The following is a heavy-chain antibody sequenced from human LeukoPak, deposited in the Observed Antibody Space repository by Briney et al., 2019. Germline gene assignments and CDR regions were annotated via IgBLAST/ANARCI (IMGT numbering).Heavy chain of an antibody. Sequence: GGSLRLSCAASGFTFNTYWMHWVRQSPGEGLVWVSRINSDGSSTTYADSVKGRFTISRDNAKNTVYLQMNSLRDEDTAVYYCTKGGTVGFDSWGQGTVVTVSS. CDR1: GFTFNTYW. CDR2: INSDGSST. D-gene: IGHD1-1*01. J-gene: IGHJ4*02. V-gene: IGHV3-74*01. CDR3: TKGGTVGFDS.